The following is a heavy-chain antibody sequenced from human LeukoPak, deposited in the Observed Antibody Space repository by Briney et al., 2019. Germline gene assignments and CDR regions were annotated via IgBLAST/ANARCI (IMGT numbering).Heavy chain of an antibody. Sequence: SQTLSLTCAISGDSVSSNSAAWNWIRQSPSRGLEWLGRTYYRSKWYNDYAVSVKSRITINPDTSKNQFSLQLNSVTPEDTAVYYCARETPRYSSSWYPSVRDWFDPWGQGTLVTVSS. CDR2: TYYRSKWYN. CDR1: GDSVSSNSAA. J-gene: IGHJ5*02. CDR3: ARETPRYSSSWYPSVRDWFDP. V-gene: IGHV6-1*01. D-gene: IGHD6-13*01.